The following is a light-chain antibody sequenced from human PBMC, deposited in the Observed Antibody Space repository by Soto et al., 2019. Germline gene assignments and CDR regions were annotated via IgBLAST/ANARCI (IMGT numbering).Light chain of an antibody. CDR2: EVT. J-gene: IGLJ3*02. CDR1: SSDVGAYNF. Sequence: QSAPTQPASVSGSPGQSITISCTGTSSDVGAYNFVSWYQHHPGQAPKLMIYEVTNRPSGVSRRFSGSKSGNTASLTISGLQAEDEADYYCYSFAGSNTGVFGGGTKLTVL. V-gene: IGLV2-14*01. CDR3: YSFAGSNTGV.